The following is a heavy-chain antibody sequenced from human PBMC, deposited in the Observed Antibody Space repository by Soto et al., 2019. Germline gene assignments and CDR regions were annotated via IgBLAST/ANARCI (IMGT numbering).Heavy chain of an antibody. CDR1: GFTFSNAW. D-gene: IGHD5-18*01. CDR3: TTWTLYSYGSDY. CDR2: IKSKTYGGTT. V-gene: IGHV3-15*07. Sequence: GGSLRLSCAAPGFTFSNAWMNWVRQAPGKGLEWVGRIKSKTYGGTTDYAAPVKGRFTISRDDSKTTLYLQMNNLKTEDTAVYYCTTWTLYSYGSDYWGQGTLVTVSS. J-gene: IGHJ4*02.